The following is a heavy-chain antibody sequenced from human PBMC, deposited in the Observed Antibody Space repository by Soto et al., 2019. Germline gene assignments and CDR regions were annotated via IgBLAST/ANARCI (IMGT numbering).Heavy chain of an antibody. V-gene: IGHV3-30*18. Sequence: GGSLRLSCAASGFTFSSYGMHWVRQAPGKGLEWVAVISYDGSNKYYADSVKGRFTISRDNSKNTLYLQMNSLRAEDTAVYYCAKMVGVGSYGMDVWGQGTTVTVSS. D-gene: IGHD1-26*01. CDR2: ISYDGSNK. J-gene: IGHJ6*02. CDR3: AKMVGVGSYGMDV. CDR1: GFTFSSYG.